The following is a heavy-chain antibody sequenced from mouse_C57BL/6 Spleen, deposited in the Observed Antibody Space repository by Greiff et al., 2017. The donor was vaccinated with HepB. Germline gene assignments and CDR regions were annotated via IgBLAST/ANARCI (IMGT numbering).Heavy chain of an antibody. CDR3: ADRDFDY. V-gene: IGHV1-66*01. CDR2: IYPGSGNT. Sequence: VKLQESGPELVKPGASVKISCKASGYSFTSYYIHWVKQRPGQGLEWIGWIYPGSGNTKYNEKFKGKATLTADTSSSTAYMQLSSLTSEDSAVYYCADRDFDYWGQGTTLTVSS. CDR1: GYSFTSYY. J-gene: IGHJ2*01.